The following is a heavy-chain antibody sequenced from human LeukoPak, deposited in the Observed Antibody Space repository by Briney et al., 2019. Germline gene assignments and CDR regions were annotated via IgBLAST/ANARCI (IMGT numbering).Heavy chain of an antibody. V-gene: IGHV1-46*01. Sequence: ASVKVSCKASGYTFTGYYMHWVRQAPGQGLEWMGIINPSGGSTSYAQKFQGRVTMTRDMSTTTDYMELSSLRSEDTAVYYCARDNSVGDIAWWFDPWGQGTLVTVSS. J-gene: IGHJ5*02. D-gene: IGHD3-16*02. CDR3: ARDNSVGDIAWWFDP. CDR2: INPSGGST. CDR1: GYTFTGYY.